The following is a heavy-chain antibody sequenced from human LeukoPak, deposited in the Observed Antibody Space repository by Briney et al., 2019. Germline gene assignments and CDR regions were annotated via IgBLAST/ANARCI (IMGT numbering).Heavy chain of an antibody. D-gene: IGHD3-3*01. Sequence: GGSLRLSCAASGFTFSSYEMNWVRQAPGKGLEWVSYISSSGSTIYYADSVKGRFTISRDNAKNSLYLQMNSLRAEDTAVYCCARVRRFLEWLSPGDYWGQGTLVTVSS. V-gene: IGHV3-48*03. CDR2: ISSSGSTI. J-gene: IGHJ4*02. CDR1: GFTFSSYE. CDR3: ARVRRFLEWLSPGDY.